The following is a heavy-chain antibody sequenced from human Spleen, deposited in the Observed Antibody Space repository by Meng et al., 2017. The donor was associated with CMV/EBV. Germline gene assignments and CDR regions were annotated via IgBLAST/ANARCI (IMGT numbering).Heavy chain of an antibody. Sequence: LGESGAEVRTLCDSVKVSCNASGYTFTGYYMHWVRQAPGQGLEWMGWINPNSGGTNYAQKFQGRVTMTRDTSISTAYMELSRLRSDDTAVYYCARDREGSSGYYYDYWGQGTLVTVSS. CDR3: ARDREGSSGYYYDY. CDR1: GYTFTGYY. D-gene: IGHD3-22*01. J-gene: IGHJ4*02. CDR2: INPNSGGT. V-gene: IGHV1-2*02.